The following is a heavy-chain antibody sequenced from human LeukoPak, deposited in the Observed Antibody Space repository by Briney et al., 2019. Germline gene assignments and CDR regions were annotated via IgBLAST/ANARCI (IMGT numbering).Heavy chain of an antibody. V-gene: IGHV1-2*02. D-gene: IGHD3-22*01. CDR2: INPNSGGT. CDR3: ARDGHRRYHYDSSGREDAFDV. Sequence: ASVKVSCKASGYTFTGYYMHWVRQAPGQGLEWMGCINPNSGGTNYAQKLQGRVTMTTDTSTSTAYMELRSLRSDDTAVYYCARDGHRRYHYDSSGREDAFDVWGQGTMVTVSS. CDR1: GYTFTGYY. J-gene: IGHJ3*01.